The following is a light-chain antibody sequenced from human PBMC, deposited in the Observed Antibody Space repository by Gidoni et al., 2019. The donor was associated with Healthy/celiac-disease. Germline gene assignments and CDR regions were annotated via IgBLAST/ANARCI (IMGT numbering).Light chain of an antibody. CDR2: EVS. V-gene: IGLV2-14*01. Sequence: QSALPQPASVSGSPGQSITISCTGTSSDVGGYNYVSWYQQHPGKAPKLMIYEVSNRPSGVSNRFSGSKSGNTASLTISGLQAEDEADYYCSSYTSSSTLEVFGGGTKLT. CDR3: SSYTSSSTLEV. CDR1: SSDVGGYNY. J-gene: IGLJ3*02.